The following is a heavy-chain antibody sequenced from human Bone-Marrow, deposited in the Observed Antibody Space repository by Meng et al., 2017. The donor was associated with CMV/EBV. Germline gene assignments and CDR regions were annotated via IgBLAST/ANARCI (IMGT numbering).Heavy chain of an antibody. V-gene: IGHV3-48*03. CDR1: GFTFVDYA. D-gene: IGHD2-2*01. CDR2: ISSSGSTI. Sequence: GGSLRLSCTASGFTFVDYAMSWVRQAPGKGLEWVSYISSSGSTIYYADSVKGRFTISRDNAKNSLYLQMNSLRAEDTAVYYCAIHCSSTSCNYYYYGMDVWGQGTTVTVSS. CDR3: AIHCSSTSCNYYYYGMDV. J-gene: IGHJ6*02.